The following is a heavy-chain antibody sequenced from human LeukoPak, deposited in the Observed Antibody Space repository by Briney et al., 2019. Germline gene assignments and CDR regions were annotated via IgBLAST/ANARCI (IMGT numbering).Heavy chain of an antibody. CDR1: GGSISSSNW. CDR2: IYHSGST. CDR3: ARDNYSTITMIVVVHAFDI. D-gene: IGHD3-22*01. Sequence: PSETLSLTCAVSGGSISSSNWWSWVRQPPGKGLEWIGEIYHSGSTNYNPSLKSRVTISVDKSKHQFSPKLSSVTAADTAVYYCARDNYSTITMIVVVHAFDIWGQGTMVTVSS. J-gene: IGHJ3*02. V-gene: IGHV4-4*02.